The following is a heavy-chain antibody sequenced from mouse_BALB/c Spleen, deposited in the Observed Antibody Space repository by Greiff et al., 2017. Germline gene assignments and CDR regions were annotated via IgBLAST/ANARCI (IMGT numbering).Heavy chain of an antibody. J-gene: IGHJ4*01. CDR2: IYPSDSYT. D-gene: IGHD3-2*02. V-gene: IGHV1-69*02. CDR1: GYTFTSYW. CDR3: TRSGPYYAMDY. Sequence: QVQLQQPGAELVRPGASVKLSCKASGYTFTSYWINWVKQRPGQGLEWIGNIYPSDSYTNYNQKFKDKATLTVDKSSSTAYMQLSSPTSEDSAVYYCTRSGPYYAMDYWGQGTSVTVSS.